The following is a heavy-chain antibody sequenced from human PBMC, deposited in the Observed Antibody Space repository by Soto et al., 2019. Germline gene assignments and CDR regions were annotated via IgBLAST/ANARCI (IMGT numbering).Heavy chain of an antibody. J-gene: IGHJ5*02. V-gene: IGHV4-38-2*01. CDR2: IYHSGST. D-gene: IGHD3-22*01. CDR1: GYSISSGYY. CDR3: ARAVGGYSYNWFDP. Sequence: SETLSLTCAVSGYSISSGYYWGWIRQPPGKGLEWIGSIYHSGSTYYNPSLKSRVTISVDTSKNQFSLKLSSVTAADTAVYYCARAVGGYSYNWFDPWGQGTLVTVSS.